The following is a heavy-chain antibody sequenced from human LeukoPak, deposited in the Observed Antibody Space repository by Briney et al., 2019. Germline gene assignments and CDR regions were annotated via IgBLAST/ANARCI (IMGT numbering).Heavy chain of an antibody. V-gene: IGHV4-39*01. CDR2: IYYSGST. J-gene: IGHJ3*02. Sequence: PSETLSLTCTVSGGSISISSYYWGWIRQPPGKGLEWLGSIYYSGSTYYNPSLRSRVTISVDTSKNQFSLKLSSVTAADTAVYYCARPPGEVTTNDAFDIWGQGTMVTVSS. CDR1: GGSISISSYY. CDR3: ARPPGEVTTNDAFDI. D-gene: IGHD4-17*01.